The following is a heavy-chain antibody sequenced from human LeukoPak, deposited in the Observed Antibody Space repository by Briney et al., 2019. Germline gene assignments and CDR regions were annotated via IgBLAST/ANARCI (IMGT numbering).Heavy chain of an antibody. Sequence: SETLSLTCAVYGGSFSGYYWSWIRQPPGKGLEWIGEINHSGSTNYNPSLKSRVTISVDTSKNQFSLKLSSVTAADTAVYYCASTGGCSGGSCYPPRSYNWFDPWGQGTLVTVFS. CDR1: GGSFSGYY. CDR2: INHSGST. D-gene: IGHD2-15*01. J-gene: IGHJ5*02. CDR3: ASTGGCSGGSCYPPRSYNWFDP. V-gene: IGHV4-34*01.